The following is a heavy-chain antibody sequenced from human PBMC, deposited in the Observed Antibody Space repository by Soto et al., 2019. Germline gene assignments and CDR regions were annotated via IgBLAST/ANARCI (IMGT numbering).Heavy chain of an antibody. D-gene: IGHD4-17*01. CDR2: VYDTGGI. CDR3: ATWRLREHAYDI. V-gene: IGHV3-53*01. J-gene: IGHJ3*02. CDR1: GLTVTGKKY. Sequence: DVQLVESGGGLIQPGGSLRLSCEASGLTVTGKKYVAWVRQAPGKGLEWVSGVYDTGGIYYADSVKGRFTSSRDNSKTIVYLEMNSLTPDDTAVYYCATWRLREHAYDIWGLGTTVTVSS.